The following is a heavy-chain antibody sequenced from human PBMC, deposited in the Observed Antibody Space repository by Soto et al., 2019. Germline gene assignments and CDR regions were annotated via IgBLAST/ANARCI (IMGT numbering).Heavy chain of an antibody. CDR1: GGTFRGYD. D-gene: IGHD1-7*01. J-gene: IGHJ4*02. CDR3: ARVSELRGFCDY. V-gene: IGHV4-34*01. Sequence: PSETQSLTCTVYGGTFRGYDWSWIRQPPGKGLEWIGEINHSGSTNYNPSLKSRVTISVDTSKNQFSLKLSSVTAADTAVYYCARVSELRGFCDYWGQGTLVTVSS. CDR2: INHSGST.